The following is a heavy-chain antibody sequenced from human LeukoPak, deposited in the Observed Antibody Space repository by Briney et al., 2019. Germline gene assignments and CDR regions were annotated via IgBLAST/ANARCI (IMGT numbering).Heavy chain of an antibody. CDR3: ARGDSSGWDLSVDFDY. CDR1: GYTFTSYA. D-gene: IGHD6-19*01. Sequence: ASVKVSCKASGYTFTSYAMHWVRQAPGQRLEWMGWINAGNGNTKYSQKFQGRVTITRDTSASTAYMELSSLRSEDTAVYYCARGDSSGWDLSVDFDYWGQGTLVTVSS. J-gene: IGHJ4*02. CDR2: INAGNGNT. V-gene: IGHV1-3*01.